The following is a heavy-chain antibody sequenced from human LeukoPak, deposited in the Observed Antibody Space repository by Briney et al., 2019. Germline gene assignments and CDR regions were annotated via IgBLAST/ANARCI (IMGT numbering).Heavy chain of an antibody. V-gene: IGHV4-59*08. D-gene: IGHD2-2*01. CDR2: IHYSGST. CDR1: GGSIGSYY. CDR3: ARRLGSSSTGFDY. Sequence: PSETLSLTCTVSGGSIGSYYWSWIRQPPGKGLEWIGSIHYSGSTTYNPSLKSPVTISVDTSKNQFSLKLSSVTAADTAVYYCARRLGSSSTGFDYWGQGTLVTVSS. J-gene: IGHJ4*02.